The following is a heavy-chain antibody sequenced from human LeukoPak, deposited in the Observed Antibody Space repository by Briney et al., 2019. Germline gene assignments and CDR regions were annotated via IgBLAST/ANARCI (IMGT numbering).Heavy chain of an antibody. CDR2: IRYDGSNK. CDR3: ARGGAAAARKRGVDY. V-gene: IGHV3-30*02. J-gene: IGHJ4*02. Sequence: GGSLRLSCAASGFTFSSYGMHWVRQAPGKGPEWVAFIRYDGSNKYYADSVKGRFTISRDNSKNTLYLQMNSLRAEDTAVYYCARGGAAAARKRGVDYWGQGTLVTVSS. D-gene: IGHD6-13*01. CDR1: GFTFSSYG.